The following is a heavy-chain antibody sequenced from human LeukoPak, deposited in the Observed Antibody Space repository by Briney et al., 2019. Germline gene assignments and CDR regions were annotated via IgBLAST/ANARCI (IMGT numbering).Heavy chain of an antibody. V-gene: IGHV3-15*01. CDR1: GFTFSNAW. CDR3: TTDDPPQSYDFWSGYPSPPNFDY. J-gene: IGHJ4*02. CDR2: IKSKTDGGTT. Sequence: GGSLRLSCAASGFTFSNAWMSWVRQAPGKGLEWVGRIKSKTDGGTTDYAAPVKGRFTISRDDSKNTLYLQMNSLKTEDTAVYYCTTDDPPQSYDFWSGYPSPPNFDYWGQGTLVTVSS. D-gene: IGHD3-3*01.